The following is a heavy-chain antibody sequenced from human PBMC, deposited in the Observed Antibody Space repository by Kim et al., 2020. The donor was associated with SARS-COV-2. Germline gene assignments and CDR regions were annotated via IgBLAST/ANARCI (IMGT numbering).Heavy chain of an antibody. J-gene: IGHJ4*02. V-gene: IGHV3-7*01. CDR1: GLTFSSYW. CDR3: VGGPFDY. CDR2: IKQDGSEK. Sequence: GGSLRLSCISSGLTFSSYWMNWVRQAPGKGLEWVASIKQDGSEKFYVGSVKGRFTISRDNARNSLYLQMNSLRADDTAVYYCVGGPFDYWGQGTLVTVSS.